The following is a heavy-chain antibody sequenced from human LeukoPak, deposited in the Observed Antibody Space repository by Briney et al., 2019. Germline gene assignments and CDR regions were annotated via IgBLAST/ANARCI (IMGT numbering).Heavy chain of an antibody. CDR2: ISYDGSNK. J-gene: IGHJ4*02. D-gene: IGHD6-13*01. CDR3: AKDGGLAAAGPNY. V-gene: IGHV3-30*18. Sequence: GRSLRLSCAASGFTFSSYGMHWVRQAPGKGLEWVAVISYDGSNKYYADSVKGRFTISRDKSKNTLYLQMNSLRAEDTAVYYCAKDGGLAAAGPNYWGQGTLVTVSS. CDR1: GFTFSSYG.